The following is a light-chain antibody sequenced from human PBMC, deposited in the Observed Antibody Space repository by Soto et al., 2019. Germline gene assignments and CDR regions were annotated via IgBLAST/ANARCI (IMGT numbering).Light chain of an antibody. CDR2: GAS. J-gene: IGKJ5*01. CDR3: QHYGSSRNT. V-gene: IGKV3-20*01. CDR1: ESVTSSH. Sequence: EIVLTQSPDTLSLSPGERATLSCRASESVTSSHLAWYQQKPGQATSLLIYGASSRATGIPDRFSGSGSGTDFTLTSSRLEPEDFAVYYCQHYGSSRNTFGQGTLLEI.